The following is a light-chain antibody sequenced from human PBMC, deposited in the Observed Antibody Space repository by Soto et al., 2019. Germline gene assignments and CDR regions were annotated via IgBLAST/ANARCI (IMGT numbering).Light chain of an antibody. J-gene: IGKJ4*01. V-gene: IGKV1-39*01. CDR1: QSISPY. Sequence: IQMTQSPSSLSASFGDRFTITGRARQSISPYLNWYQLKPGKVPKLLIYAASTLQSGVPSRFSGSGSGTDFTLTISSLQPEDSASYYCQQSYSSWATFGGGTKVEIK. CDR2: AAS. CDR3: QQSYSSWAT.